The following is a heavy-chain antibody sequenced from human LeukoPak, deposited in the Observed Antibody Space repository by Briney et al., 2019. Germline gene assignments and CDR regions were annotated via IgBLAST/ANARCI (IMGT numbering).Heavy chain of an antibody. CDR3: AKGYSGSYWAVDS. Sequence: GGSLRLSCAASGFTFSNYWMHWVRQAPGKGLVWVSRINPDGGRISYADSVQGRFTISRDNSKNTVDLQMNSLRAEDSALYYCAKGYSGSYWAVDSWGQGTLVTVSS. J-gene: IGHJ4*02. V-gene: IGHV3-74*01. CDR1: GFTFSNYW. CDR2: INPDGGRI. D-gene: IGHD1-26*01.